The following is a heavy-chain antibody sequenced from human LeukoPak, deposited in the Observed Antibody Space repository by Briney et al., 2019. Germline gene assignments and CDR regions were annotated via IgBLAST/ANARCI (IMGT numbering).Heavy chain of an antibody. CDR1: GFTFSSYW. J-gene: IGHJ4*02. Sequence: GGSLRLSCAASGFTFSSYWMSWVRQAPGKGVEWVANIKQDGSAKYYMDSVKGRFTISRDSAKNSLYLQMNSLRAEDTAVYYCAKIYCTSTDCYYDYWGQGTLVTVSS. CDR2: IKQDGSAK. D-gene: IGHD2-2*01. V-gene: IGHV3-7*01. CDR3: AKIYCTSTDCYYDY.